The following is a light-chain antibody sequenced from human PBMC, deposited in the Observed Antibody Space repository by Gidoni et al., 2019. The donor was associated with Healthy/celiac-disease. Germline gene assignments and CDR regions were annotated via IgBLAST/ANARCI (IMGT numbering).Light chain of an antibody. CDR1: QSISSY. CDR2: ATS. Sequence: DIQMTQSPSSLSASVGDRVTIPCRASQSISSYLNWYQQKPGKAPELLIYATSALQSGVPSRFSGSGSGTDFTLTISSLQPEDFATYFCQQSYSTPTFGQGTKVEIK. CDR3: QQSYSTPT. V-gene: IGKV1-39*01. J-gene: IGKJ1*01.